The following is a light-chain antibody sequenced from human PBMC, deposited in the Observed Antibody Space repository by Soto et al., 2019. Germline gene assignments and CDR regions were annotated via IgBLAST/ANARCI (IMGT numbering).Light chain of an antibody. V-gene: IGKV3-20*01. Sequence: EIVLTPSPATLSSFPGDSVTLSCRASQSVSNNHLAWYQQKPGQAPRLLIYGASRRATGIPDRFSGSGSGTEFTLTISRLEPEDFAVYYCQQYGSSTYTFGQGTKLDIK. CDR2: GAS. CDR1: QSVSNNH. CDR3: QQYGSSTYT. J-gene: IGKJ2*01.